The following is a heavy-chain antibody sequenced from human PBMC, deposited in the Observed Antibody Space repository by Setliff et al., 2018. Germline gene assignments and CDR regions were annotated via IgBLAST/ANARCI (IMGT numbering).Heavy chain of an antibody. CDR3: ARHYYDSGGYYIDY. J-gene: IGHJ4*02. CDR1: GYSISSDSY. CDR2: IYHSGRN. V-gene: IGHV4-38-2*01. Sequence: SETLSLTCAVSGYSISSDSYWGWIRQPPGKGLEWIGSIYHSGRNYYSPSLKSRVIISVDTSKNQFSLKLSSVTAADTAVYYCARHYYDSGGYYIDYWGQGTLVTVSS. D-gene: IGHD3-22*01.